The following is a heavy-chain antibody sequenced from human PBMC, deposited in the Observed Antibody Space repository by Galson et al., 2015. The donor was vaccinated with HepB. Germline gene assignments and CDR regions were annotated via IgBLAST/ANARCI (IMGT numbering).Heavy chain of an antibody. CDR2: ISGSGGSS. V-gene: IGHV3-23*01. CDR1: GFTFSGFA. J-gene: IGHJ4*02. CDR3: AKGLPSQLDNYFDY. D-gene: IGHD2-21*02. Sequence: LRLSCAASGFTFSGFAMNWVRQAPGKGLEWVSGISGSGGSSDYAHSVKGRFTISRDNSENTLYLQMNSLRAEDTAVYYCAKGLPSQLDNYFDYWGQGTLVTVSS.